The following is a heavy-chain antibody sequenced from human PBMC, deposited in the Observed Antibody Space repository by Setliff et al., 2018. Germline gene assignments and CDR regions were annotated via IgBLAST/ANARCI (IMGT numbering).Heavy chain of an antibody. CDR1: GGTFSSYA. J-gene: IGHJ4*02. Sequence: ASVKVSCKASGGTFSSYAISWVRQAPGQGLEWMGWISAYNGNTNYAQKLQGRVTMTTDTSTSTAYMELRSLRSGDTAVYYCARDQWTYDSSGYYYRFDYWGQGTLVTVSS. V-gene: IGHV1-18*01. CDR3: ARDQWTYDSSGYYYRFDY. D-gene: IGHD3-22*01. CDR2: ISAYNGNT.